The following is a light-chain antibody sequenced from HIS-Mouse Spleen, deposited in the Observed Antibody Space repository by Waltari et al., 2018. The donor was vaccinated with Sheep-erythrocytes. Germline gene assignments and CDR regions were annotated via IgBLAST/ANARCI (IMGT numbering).Light chain of an antibody. CDR2: AAS. CDR1: QGISSY. CDR3: MQALQTPWT. V-gene: IGKV1D-8*02. J-gene: IGKJ1*01. Sequence: AIWMTQSPSLLSASTGDRVTISCRMSQGISSYLAWYQQKPGKAPELLIYAASTLQSGVPSRFSGSGSGTDFTLKISRVEAEDVGVYYCMQALQTPWTFGQGTKVEIK.